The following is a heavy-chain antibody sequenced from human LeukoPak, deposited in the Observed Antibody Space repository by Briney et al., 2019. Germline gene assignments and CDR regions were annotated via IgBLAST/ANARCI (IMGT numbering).Heavy chain of an antibody. CDR1: GGSISSYY. V-gene: IGHV4-59*01. D-gene: IGHD2-8*02. CDR3: SRGSGGRPHFDY. CDR2: IYYSGST. Sequence: PSETLSLTCTVSGGSISSYYWSWIRQPPGKGLEWIGYIYYSGSTNYNPSLKSRVTISVDTSKNQFSLKLSSVTAAVTAVYYCSRGSGGRPHFDYWGQGTLVTVSS. J-gene: IGHJ4*02.